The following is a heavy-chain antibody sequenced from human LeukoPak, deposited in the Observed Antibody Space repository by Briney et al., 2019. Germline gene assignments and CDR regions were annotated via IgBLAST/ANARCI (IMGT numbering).Heavy chain of an antibody. CDR2: IMYDGSTT. V-gene: IGHV3-74*01. J-gene: IGHJ4*02. CDR3: ARHIEAATALHY. Sequence: GGSLRLSCAASGFTFSTYWMHWVRQTPGKGLVWVSRIMYDGSTTNYADSVKGRFTISRDNAENTLYLQMNSLRAEDTAVYFCARHIEAATALHYWGQGTLVTVSS. CDR1: GFTFSTYW. D-gene: IGHD2-21*01.